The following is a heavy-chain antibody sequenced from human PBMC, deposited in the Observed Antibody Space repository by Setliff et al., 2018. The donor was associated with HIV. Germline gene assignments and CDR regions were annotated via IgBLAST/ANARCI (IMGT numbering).Heavy chain of an antibody. CDR3: SRDPGIIAARFTIDTFDS. CDR1: GYTFTSYG. Sequence: ASVKVSCKASGYTFTSYGISWVRQAPGQGLEWMGWISGYNGNTKYAQKLQVRVTMTTDTSQSTAYMDLRSRRFDDPAVYYRSRDPGIIAARFTIDTFDSWGQGTMVTVSS. J-gene: IGHJ3*02. D-gene: IGHD6-6*01. V-gene: IGHV1-18*01. CDR2: ISGYNGNT.